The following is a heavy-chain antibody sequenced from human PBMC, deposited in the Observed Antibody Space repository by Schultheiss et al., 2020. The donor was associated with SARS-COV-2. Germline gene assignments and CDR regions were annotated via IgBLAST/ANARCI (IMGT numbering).Heavy chain of an antibody. CDR3: ARVHDILTGYHAGPPSMDV. CDR1: GFTFSSYG. D-gene: IGHD3-9*01. CDR2: IKQDGSEK. J-gene: IGHJ6*02. Sequence: GESLKISCAASGFTFSSYGMHWVRQAPGKGLEWVANIKQDGSEKYYVDSVKGRFTISRDNSKNTLYLQMNSLRAEDTAVYYCARVHDILTGYHAGPPSMDVWGQGTTVTVSS. V-gene: IGHV3-7*01.